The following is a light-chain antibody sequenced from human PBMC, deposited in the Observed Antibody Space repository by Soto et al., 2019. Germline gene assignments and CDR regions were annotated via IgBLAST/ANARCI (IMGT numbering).Light chain of an antibody. CDR1: SSNIGSNY. J-gene: IGLJ3*02. Sequence: QAVVTQPPSASGTPGQRVTISCSGSSSNIGSNYVYWYQQLPGTAPKLLIYRNNQRPSGVPDRFSGSKSGTSASLAISGLRSEDEADYYCAAWDDNLSGVVFGGGTKVTVL. CDR3: AAWDDNLSGVV. V-gene: IGLV1-47*01. CDR2: RNN.